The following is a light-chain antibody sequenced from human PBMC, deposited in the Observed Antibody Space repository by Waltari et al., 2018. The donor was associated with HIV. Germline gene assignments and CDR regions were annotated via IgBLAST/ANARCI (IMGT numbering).Light chain of an antibody. CDR1: SSNIGAGFD. J-gene: IGLJ3*02. Sequence: QSVLTQPPSVSGAPGQRVTISCTGSSSNIGAGFDVHWYQQVPGTAPKLLIYDTYNRPSGIPDRFSGSKSATSATLGIDGLQTGDEADYYCAAWDSSLSVAVFGGGTQVTVL. V-gene: IGLV1-51*01. CDR2: DTY. CDR3: AAWDSSLSVAV.